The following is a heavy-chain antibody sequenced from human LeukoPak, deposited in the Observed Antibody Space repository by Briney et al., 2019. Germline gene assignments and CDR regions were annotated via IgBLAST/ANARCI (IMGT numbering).Heavy chain of an antibody. D-gene: IGHD3-22*01. CDR3: ARHPYYYDSSGYYGVSL. CDR2: IFYSGIT. V-gene: IGHV4-39*01. Sequence: AETQSLICTVSGDSISSSSDYWGWIRQPPGGGLEWIGRIFYSGITSYYPSLKSRVTITVDTSKNQFSLKLSSVTAADTAVYYCARHPYYYDSSGYYGVSLWAKGTLVTVSS. J-gene: IGHJ4*02. CDR1: GDSISSSSDY.